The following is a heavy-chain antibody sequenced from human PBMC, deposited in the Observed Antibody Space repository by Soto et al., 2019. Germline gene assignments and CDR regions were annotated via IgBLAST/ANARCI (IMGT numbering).Heavy chain of an antibody. D-gene: IGHD3-22*01. CDR3: ARDRVESGYPEYFQH. CDR1: GFTFGNLA. J-gene: IGHJ1*01. CDR2: LTDDGRDT. Sequence: GSLRLSCAASGFTFGNLAMTWVRQAPGKGLEWVSTLTDDGRDTHYADFVKGRFAISRDNSKNTLYLQMNSLRAEDTAVYYCARDRVESGYPEYFQHWGQGTLVTVSS. V-gene: IGHV3-23*01.